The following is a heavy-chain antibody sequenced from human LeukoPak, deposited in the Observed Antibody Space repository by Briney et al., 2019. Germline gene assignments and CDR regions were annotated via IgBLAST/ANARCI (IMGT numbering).Heavy chain of an antibody. CDR2: MYISGSS. Sequence: SETLSLTCTVSGGSISSGSYYWSWIRQPAGKGLEWIGRMYISGSSNYNPSLKSQVTTSIDTSKNQFSLRLRSATAADTAVYYCARGAMLGRDFWGGFILDFWGQGALVTVSS. CDR1: GGSISSGSYY. D-gene: IGHD3-3*01. V-gene: IGHV4-61*02. J-gene: IGHJ4*02. CDR3: ARGAMLGRDFWGGFILDF.